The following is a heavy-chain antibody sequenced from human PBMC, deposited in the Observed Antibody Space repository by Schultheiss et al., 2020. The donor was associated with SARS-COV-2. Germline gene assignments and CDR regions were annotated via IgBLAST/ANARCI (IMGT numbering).Heavy chain of an antibody. J-gene: IGHJ4*02. CDR3: ATDLSGKEDH. Sequence: GGSLRLSCAASGFSFSRSGMSWVRQAPGKGLERVSRINEDGSTTSYADFVKGRFTISRDNAERTLYLQMNSLRGDDTAVYYCATDLSGKEDHWGQGTLVTVSS. CDR1: GFSFSRSG. V-gene: IGHV3-74*01. CDR2: INEDGSTT. D-gene: IGHD3-10*01.